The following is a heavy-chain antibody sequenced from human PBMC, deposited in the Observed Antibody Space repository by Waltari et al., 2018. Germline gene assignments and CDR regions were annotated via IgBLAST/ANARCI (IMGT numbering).Heavy chain of an antibody. D-gene: IGHD6-13*01. Sequence: QLQPQESGPGLVKPSETLSLTCTVSGGSISSSSYYWGWIRQPPGKGLEWIGSIYNSGSTYYNPALKSRVTISVDTSKNQFSLNLSSVTAADTAVYYCARDQGSIAAAGTFDYWGQGTLVTVSS. CDR2: IYNSGST. V-gene: IGHV4-39*07. CDR1: GGSISSSSYY. J-gene: IGHJ4*02. CDR3: ARDQGSIAAAGTFDY.